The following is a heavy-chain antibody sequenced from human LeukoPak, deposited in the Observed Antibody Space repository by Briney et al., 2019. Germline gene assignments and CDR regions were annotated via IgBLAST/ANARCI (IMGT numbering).Heavy chain of an antibody. J-gene: IGHJ3*02. D-gene: IGHD2-15*01. CDR3: AGDPGYCSGGSCYPDAFDI. CDR1: GFTVSSNY. V-gene: IGHV3-53*01. CDR2: IYSDGST. Sequence: GGSLRLSCAVSGFTVSSNYMSWVRQAPGKGLEWVSVIYSDGSTYSADSVKGRFTISRDNAKNSLYLQMNSLRAEDTAVYYCAGDPGYCSGGSCYPDAFDIWGQGTMVTVSS.